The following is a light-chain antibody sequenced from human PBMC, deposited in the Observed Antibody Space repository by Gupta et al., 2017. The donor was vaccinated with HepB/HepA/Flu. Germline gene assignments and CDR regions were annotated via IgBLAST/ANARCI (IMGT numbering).Light chain of an antibody. CDR2: EAS. CDR1: QSVSSY. J-gene: IGKJ4*01. CDR3: QQNSNFSTIT. V-gene: IGKV3-11*01. Sequence: IVLTQSPATLSLSPGERATLSCRASQSVSSYLAWYQQKPGQAPRLLIYEASNRATGIPARFRGSGSGTDCTLTISSREPEDFAVYYWQQNSNFSTITFGGGTKVEVK.